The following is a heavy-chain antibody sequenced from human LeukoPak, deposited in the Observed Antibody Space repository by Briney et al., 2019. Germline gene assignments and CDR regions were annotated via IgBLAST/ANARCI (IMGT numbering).Heavy chain of an antibody. CDR1: GGSISSYY. Sequence: TSETLSLTCTVSGGSISSYYWSWIRQPPGKGLEWIAYISDIGSIIYNPSLKSRVTISLDTSKNQFSLKLSSVTAADTAVYYCAGHHPRNTVDFWGQGTLVTVSS. D-gene: IGHD2/OR15-2a*01. CDR2: ISDIGSI. V-gene: IGHV4-59*08. J-gene: IGHJ4*02. CDR3: AGHHPRNTVDF.